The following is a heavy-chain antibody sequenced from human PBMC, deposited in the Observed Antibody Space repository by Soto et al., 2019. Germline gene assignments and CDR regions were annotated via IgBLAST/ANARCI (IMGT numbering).Heavy chain of an antibody. CDR1: GGSFSGYY. CDR2: INHSGST. CDR3: ARGTRFYYDFWSGPPRSLWFDP. Sequence: PSETLSLTCAVYGGSFSGYYWSWIRQPPGKGLEWVGEINHSGSTNYNPSLKSRVTISVDTSKNQFSLKRSSVTAAGTAVYYCARGTRFYYDFWSGPPRSLWFDPWGQGTLVTVSS. D-gene: IGHD3-3*01. J-gene: IGHJ5*02. V-gene: IGHV4-34*01.